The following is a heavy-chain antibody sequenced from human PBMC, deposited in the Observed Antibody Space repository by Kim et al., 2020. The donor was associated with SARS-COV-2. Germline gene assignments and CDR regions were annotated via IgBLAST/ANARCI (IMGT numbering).Heavy chain of an antibody. CDR1: GGSISSSNW. V-gene: IGHV4-4*02. CDR3: AKGFGELPYYFDY. J-gene: IGHJ4*02. CDR2: IYHSGST. Sequence: SETLSLTCAVSGGSISSSNWWSWVRQPPGKGLEWIGEIYHSGSTNYNPSLKSRVTISVDKSKNQFSLKLSSVTAADTAVYYCAKGFGELPYYFDYWGQGTLVTVSS. D-gene: IGHD3-10*01.